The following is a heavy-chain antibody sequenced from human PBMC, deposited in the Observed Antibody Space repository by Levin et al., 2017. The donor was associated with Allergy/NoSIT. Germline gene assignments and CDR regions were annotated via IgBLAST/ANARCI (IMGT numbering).Heavy chain of an antibody. V-gene: IGHV3-21*01. Sequence: SCAATGFTFSSFLMNWVRQAPGKGLEWVSSISSSSTYIYYADSVKGRFTISRDNAKNSLFLQMNSLRAEDTAVYYCAGALGYYDSSGYLKMTENYFDYWGQGTLVTVSS. CDR2: ISSSSTYI. D-gene: IGHD3-22*01. J-gene: IGHJ4*02. CDR1: GFTFSSFL. CDR3: AGALGYYDSSGYLKMTENYFDY.